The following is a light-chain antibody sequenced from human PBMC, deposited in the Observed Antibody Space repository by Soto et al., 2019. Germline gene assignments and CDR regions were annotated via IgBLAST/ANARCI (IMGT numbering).Light chain of an antibody. J-gene: IGLJ1*01. V-gene: IGLV2-14*01. CDR2: EVS. Sequence: QSVLPHPASVSWSPGHSIAISCTGTSSDVGGYNYVSWYQQHPGKAPKLMIYEVSNRPSGVSNRFSGSKSGNTASLTISGLQAEEEADYYCSSYTSSSNHVFGTGTKVTVL. CDR1: SSDVGGYNY. CDR3: SSYTSSSNHV.